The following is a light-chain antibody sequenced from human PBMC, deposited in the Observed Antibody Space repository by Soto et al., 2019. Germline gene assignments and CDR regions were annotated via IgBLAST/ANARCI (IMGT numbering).Light chain of an antibody. CDR1: QSVGSNY. CDR3: QQYTTSPFT. V-gene: IGKV3-20*01. J-gene: IGKJ3*01. CDR2: GAS. Sequence: EIVLTQSPGTLSLSPGERATLYCRASQSVGSNYLAWYQQKPGQAPRVLIYGASSRATGIPDRFSGSGSGADFTLTISRPEPEDFAGYYCQQYTTSPFTVGPGTKVDIK.